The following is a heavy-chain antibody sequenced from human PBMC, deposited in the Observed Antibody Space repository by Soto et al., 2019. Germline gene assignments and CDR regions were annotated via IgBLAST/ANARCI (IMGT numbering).Heavy chain of an antibody. CDR3: ARDIWFERSKCLDY. CDR2: IWYDGSKT. CDR1: GFTFSTYG. Sequence: QVHLVASGGGVVQPGRSLRLSCAASGFTFSTYGMHWVRQAPGKGLEWVAVIWYDGSKTYYADSVKGRFTISKDNSKNTLFLQPHSLRAADTAIYYCARDIWFERSKCLDYWGQGTLVTVSS. V-gene: IGHV3-33*01. D-gene: IGHD3-10*01. J-gene: IGHJ4*02.